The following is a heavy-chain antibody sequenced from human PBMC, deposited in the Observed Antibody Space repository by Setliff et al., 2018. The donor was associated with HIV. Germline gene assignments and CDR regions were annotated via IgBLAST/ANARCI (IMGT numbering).Heavy chain of an antibody. CDR1: GFPFSAYI. CDR3: APVRDGYNYFFDY. Sequence: GGSLRLSCAASGFPFSAYIMNWVRQAPGKGPEWVSAISARSDYTYAADSFKGRFTISRDNSRNTVYLQMNSLRVEDTAVYYCAPVRDGYNYFFDYWGQGTLVTVSS. CDR2: ISARSDYT. V-gene: IGHV3-23*01. D-gene: IGHD5-12*01. J-gene: IGHJ4*02.